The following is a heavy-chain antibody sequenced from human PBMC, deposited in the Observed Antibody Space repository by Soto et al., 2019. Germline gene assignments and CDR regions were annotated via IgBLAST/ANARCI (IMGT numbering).Heavy chain of an antibody. V-gene: IGHV1-18*01. J-gene: IGHJ6*02. D-gene: IGHD3-22*01. Sequence: GASVKVSCKTSGDTFTRNGISWVRQAPGQGLEWMGWISPKGGSIKYAQKFQGRVIMTTDTSTSTAYMELRSLRSDDTAVYYCVKDRDSNSWPSRDVWGPGTTVTVSS. CDR3: VKDRDSNSWPSRDV. CDR1: GDTFTRNG. CDR2: ISPKGGSI.